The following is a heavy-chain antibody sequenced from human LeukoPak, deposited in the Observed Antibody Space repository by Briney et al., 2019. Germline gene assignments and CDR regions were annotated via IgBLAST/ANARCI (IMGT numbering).Heavy chain of an antibody. Sequence: GGSLRLSCAASGFTFSSYGMHWVRQAPGKGLEWVAVISYDGSNKYYADSVKGRFTISRDNSKNTLYLQMNSQRAEDTAVYYCAKDEEYSSGFYYYYYGMDVWGQGTTVTDSS. J-gene: IGHJ6*02. D-gene: IGHD6-19*01. V-gene: IGHV3-30*18. CDR2: ISYDGSNK. CDR3: AKDEEYSSGFYYYYYGMDV. CDR1: GFTFSSYG.